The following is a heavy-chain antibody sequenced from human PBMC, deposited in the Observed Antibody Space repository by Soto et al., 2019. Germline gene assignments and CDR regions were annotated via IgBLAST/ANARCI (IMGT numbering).Heavy chain of an antibody. V-gene: IGHV4-61*08. Sequence: SETLSLTCNVSGVSVSSTDYYWTWLRQPPGKGLEWIGYIYNSGSTRYNPALESRVTISVDTSKNQFSLRVTAVTAADTAMYYCARDIGEFDRYFDYWGQGALVTVSS. CDR3: ARDIGEFDRYFDY. CDR2: IYNSGST. J-gene: IGHJ4*02. CDR1: GVSVSSTDYY. D-gene: IGHD3-10*01.